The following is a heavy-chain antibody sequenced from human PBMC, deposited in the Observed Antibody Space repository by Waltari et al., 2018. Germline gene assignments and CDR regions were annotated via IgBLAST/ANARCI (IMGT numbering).Heavy chain of an antibody. CDR2: IYHSGSP. J-gene: IGHJ5*02. CDR3: AREQSSLRNGDYGFLFDP. V-gene: IGHV4-38-2*02. CDR1: GYSISSGYY. D-gene: IGHD4-17*01. Sequence: QVQLQESGPGLVKPSETLSLTCTVSGYSISSGYYWGWIRQPPGKGLEWIGSIYHSGSPYYNPSLKSRVTISVDTSKNQFSLKLSSVTTADTAGYYCAREQSSLRNGDYGFLFDPWGQGTLVTVSS.